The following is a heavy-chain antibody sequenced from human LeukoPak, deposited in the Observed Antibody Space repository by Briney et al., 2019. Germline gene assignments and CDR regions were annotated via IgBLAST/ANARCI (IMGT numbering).Heavy chain of an antibody. V-gene: IGHV3-66*02. J-gene: IGHJ4*02. CDR2: VYSGDDGT. CDR1: GFTVFSDN. CDR3: AKRSRGYYDY. D-gene: IGHD2-21*01. Sequence: GGSLRLSCAASGFTVFSDNMSWFRQSPGKGLEWVSVVYSGDDGTNYAESVRGRFTISRDNSKNTVYLQMNSLRVEDTGVYYCAKRSRGYYDYWGQGTLVTVSS.